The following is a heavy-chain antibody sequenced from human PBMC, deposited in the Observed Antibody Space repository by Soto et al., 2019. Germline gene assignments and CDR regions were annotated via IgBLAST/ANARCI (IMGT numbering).Heavy chain of an antibody. CDR2: IFHSGNT. Sequence: SETLSLTCAVSGGSIISNSYYWGWIRQPPGQGLEWIASIFHSGNTYYNPSLRSRVTISVDMSKNLFSPRVSSVTAADTAVYYCARVSPFLDYWGQGMLVTVSS. V-gene: IGHV4-39*01. J-gene: IGHJ4*02. CDR1: GGSIISNSYY. CDR3: ARVSPFLDY.